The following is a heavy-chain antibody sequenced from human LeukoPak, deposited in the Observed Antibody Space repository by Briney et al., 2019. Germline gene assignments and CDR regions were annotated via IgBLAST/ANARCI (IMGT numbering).Heavy chain of an antibody. J-gene: IGHJ5*02. CDR3: ARDPSSTQPNPYNWFDP. CDR1: GGSISSSSYY. D-gene: IGHD2-2*01. V-gene: IGHV4-39*07. Sequence: PSETLSLTCTVSGGSISSSSYYWGWIRQPPGKGLEWIGSIYYSGSTYYNPSLKSRVTISVDTSKNQFSLKLSSVTAADTAVYYCARDPSSTQPNPYNWFDPWGQGTLVTVSS. CDR2: IYYSGST.